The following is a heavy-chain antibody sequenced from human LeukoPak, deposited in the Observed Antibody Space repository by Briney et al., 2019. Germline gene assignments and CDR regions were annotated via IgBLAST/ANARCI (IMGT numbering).Heavy chain of an antibody. Sequence: TGRSLRLSCAASGFTFSTYAMIWVRQAPGKGLEWVSSISGSGGSTYYGDSVKGRFTISRDNSKNTLYLQMNNLRAEDTAVYYCAKRITTPGPHFDYWGQGTLVTVSS. CDR1: GFTFSTYA. D-gene: IGHD6-13*01. CDR2: ISGSGGST. J-gene: IGHJ4*02. CDR3: AKRITTPGPHFDY. V-gene: IGHV3-23*01.